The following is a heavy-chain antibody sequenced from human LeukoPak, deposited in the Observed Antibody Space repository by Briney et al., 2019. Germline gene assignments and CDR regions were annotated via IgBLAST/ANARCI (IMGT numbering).Heavy chain of an antibody. Sequence: GRSLRLSRAASGFTVSTNYMSWVRQAPGKGLEWVSVIYSGGATYYADSVKGRFTISRDNSRNTLYLQMNRLRVEHTAVYRCARYGGDYSDRCGYLDYWGQGALVTVFS. V-gene: IGHV3-66*02. D-gene: IGHD3-22*01. J-gene: IGHJ4*02. CDR2: IYSGGAT. CDR1: GFTVSTNY. CDR3: ARYGGDYSDRCGYLDY.